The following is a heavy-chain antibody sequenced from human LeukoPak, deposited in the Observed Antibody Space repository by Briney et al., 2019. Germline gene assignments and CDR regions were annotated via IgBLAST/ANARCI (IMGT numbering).Heavy chain of an antibody. Sequence: SETLSLTCAVYGGSFSGYYWSWIRQPPGKGLEWIGEINHSGSTNYNPSLKSRVTISVDTSKNQFSLKLSSVTAADTAVYYCARDTVTRYFDLWGRGTLVTVSS. CDR3: ARDTVTRYFDL. CDR2: INHSGST. D-gene: IGHD4-17*01. CDR1: GGSFSGYY. V-gene: IGHV4-34*01. J-gene: IGHJ2*01.